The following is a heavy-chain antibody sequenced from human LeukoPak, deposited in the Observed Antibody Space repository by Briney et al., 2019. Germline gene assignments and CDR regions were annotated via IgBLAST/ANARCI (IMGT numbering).Heavy chain of an antibody. CDR2: IYSGGST. Sequence: GGSLRLSCAASGFTVSSNYMSWVRQAPGKGLEWVSVIYSGGSTYYADSVKGRFTISRDNSKNTLYLQMNSLRAEDTAVYYCARGADCSSTSCHSGYYYYGMDVWGQGTTVTVSS. CDR3: ARGADCSSTSCHSGYYYYGMDV. V-gene: IGHV3-53*01. D-gene: IGHD2-2*01. CDR1: GFTVSSNY. J-gene: IGHJ6*02.